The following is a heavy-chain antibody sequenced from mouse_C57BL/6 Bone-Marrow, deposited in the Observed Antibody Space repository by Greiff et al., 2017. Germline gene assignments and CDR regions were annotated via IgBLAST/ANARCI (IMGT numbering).Heavy chain of an antibody. V-gene: IGHV1-64*01. Sequence: QVQLQQPGAELVKPGASVKLSCKASGYTFTSYWMHWVKQRPGQGLEWIGMIQPNSGSTNYNEKFKSKATLTVDKSSSTAYMQLSSLTSEDSAVYYCAREGIYYGNFWFAYWGQGTLVTVSA. CDR1: GYTFTSYW. CDR2: IQPNSGST. J-gene: IGHJ3*01. CDR3: AREGIYYGNFWFAY. D-gene: IGHD2-1*01.